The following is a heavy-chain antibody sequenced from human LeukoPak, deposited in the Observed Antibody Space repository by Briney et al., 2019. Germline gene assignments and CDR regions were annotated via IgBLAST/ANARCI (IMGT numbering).Heavy chain of an antibody. D-gene: IGHD1-26*01. CDR3: AKVWWELLSWYFDY. CDR2: ISTSGDKT. CDR1: GFTFSNYA. J-gene: IGHJ4*02. V-gene: IGHV3-23*01. Sequence: GGSLRLSCAASGFTFSNYAMNWVRQAPGKGLEWVSAISTSGDKTYYADSVKGRFTISRDNSKNTLYLQMNSLRAEDTAVYYCAKVWWELLSWYFDYWGQGTLVTVSS.